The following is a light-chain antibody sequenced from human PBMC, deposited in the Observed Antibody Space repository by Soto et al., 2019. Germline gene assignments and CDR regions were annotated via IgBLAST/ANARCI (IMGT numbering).Light chain of an antibody. CDR1: SSDIGGYKY. CDR3: SSYTSSTTVV. J-gene: IGLJ2*01. CDR2: EVT. V-gene: IGLV2-14*01. Sequence: QSALTQPASVSGSPGQSITISCSGTSSDIGGYKYVSWYQHHPGKAPKLMIFEVTNRPSGVSNRFSGSKSGNTASLTISGLQTEDEADYYCSSYTSSTTVVFGGRTKVTVL.